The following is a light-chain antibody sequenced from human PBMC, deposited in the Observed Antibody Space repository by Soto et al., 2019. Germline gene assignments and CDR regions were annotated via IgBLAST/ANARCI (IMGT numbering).Light chain of an antibody. CDR2: AAS. Sequence: DIQMTQSPSSLSASVGDRVTITCRASQGISTYLNWYQQKPGKAPKLLIYAASSLQSGVPSRFSGSGSETDFTLTISSLQPEDFATYSCQQSYSTTWTFGQETKVDIK. V-gene: IGKV1-39*01. J-gene: IGKJ1*01. CDR3: QQSYSTTWT. CDR1: QGISTY.